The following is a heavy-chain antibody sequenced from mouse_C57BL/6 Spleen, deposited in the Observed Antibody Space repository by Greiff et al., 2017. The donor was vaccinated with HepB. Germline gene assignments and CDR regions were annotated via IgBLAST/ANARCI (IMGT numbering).Heavy chain of an antibody. D-gene: IGHD1-1*01. Sequence: VKLMESGPGLVAPSQSLSITCTVSGFSLTSYAISWVRQPPGKGLEWLGVIWTGGGTNYNSALKSRLSISKDNSKSQVFLKMNSLQTDDTARYYCARKDYGSSDDAMDYWGQGTSVTVSS. CDR2: IWTGGGT. CDR1: GFSLTSYA. J-gene: IGHJ4*01. CDR3: ARKDYGSSDDAMDY. V-gene: IGHV2-9-1*01.